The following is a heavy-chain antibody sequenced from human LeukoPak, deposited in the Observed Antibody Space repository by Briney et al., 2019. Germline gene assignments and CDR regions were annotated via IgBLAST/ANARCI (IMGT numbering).Heavy chain of an antibody. D-gene: IGHD2-21*02. CDR2: IYSGGST. CDR1: GFTVSSNY. J-gene: IGHJ3*02. V-gene: IGHV3-66*01. CDR3: ARDFSPAVVVTAIYAFDI. Sequence: GGSLRLSCAASGFTVSSNYTSWVRQAPGKGLEWVSVIYSGGSTYYADSVKGRFTISRDNSKNTLYLQMNSLRAEDTAVYYCARDFSPAVVVTAIYAFDIWGQGTMVTVSS.